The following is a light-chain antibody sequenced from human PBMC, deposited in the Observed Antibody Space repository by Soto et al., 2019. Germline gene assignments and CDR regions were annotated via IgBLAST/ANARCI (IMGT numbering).Light chain of an antibody. Sequence: QSVLTQPRSVSGSPGQSVTISCTGTSSDVGGYNYVSWYQQHPGKAPKLMIYDVSKRPSGVPDRFSGSKSGNTASLTSSRLQAEDEADYYCCSYAGSYTYVFGTGTKVTVL. CDR1: SSDVGGYNY. CDR3: CSYAGSYTYV. V-gene: IGLV2-11*01. CDR2: DVS. J-gene: IGLJ1*01.